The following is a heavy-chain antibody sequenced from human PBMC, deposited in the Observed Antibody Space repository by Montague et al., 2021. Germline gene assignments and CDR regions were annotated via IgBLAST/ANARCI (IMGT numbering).Heavy chain of an antibody. D-gene: IGHD2-8*01. CDR2: IHHDGRIT. V-gene: IGHV3-74*01. Sequence: YLRLSCAASGFPFNSYWVYWVRQAPGKGLVWVSHIHHDGRITTYADSVKGRFTISRDNAKNTLYLQMNSLRAEDTAVYYCAKIGFSKYGSVDCWGQGTLVTVSS. J-gene: IGHJ4*02. CDR1: GFPFNSYW. CDR3: AKIGFSKYGSVDC.